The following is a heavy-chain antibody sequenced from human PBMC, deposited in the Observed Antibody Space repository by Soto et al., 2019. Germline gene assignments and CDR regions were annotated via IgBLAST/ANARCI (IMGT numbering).Heavy chain of an antibody. CDR3: ASPASAIDYYYGMDV. V-gene: IGHV3-30*03. CDR2: VSYDGSNK. Sequence: QVQLVESGGGVVQPGRSLRLSCAASGFTFSSYGMHWVRQAPGKGLEWVAVVSYDGSNKYYTDSVKGRFAISKDNSKNTLYLQKNSLRGEDTDVYYCASPASAIDYYYGMDVWGLGATVTVSS. J-gene: IGHJ6*02. D-gene: IGHD2-2*02. CDR1: GFTFSSYG.